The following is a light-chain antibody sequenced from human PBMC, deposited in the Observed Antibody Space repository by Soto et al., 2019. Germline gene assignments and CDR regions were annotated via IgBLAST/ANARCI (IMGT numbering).Light chain of an antibody. Sequence: EIVLTQSPGTLSLSPGERATLSCRASQTVGNNYLDWYQQKPGQAPRLLIYGASSRATVIPDRFSGSGSGTVFTLTISRLEPEDFAVYYCRQSATSPRTFGQGTKVEIK. CDR3: RQSATSPRT. CDR1: QTVGNNY. V-gene: IGKV3-20*01. J-gene: IGKJ1*01. CDR2: GAS.